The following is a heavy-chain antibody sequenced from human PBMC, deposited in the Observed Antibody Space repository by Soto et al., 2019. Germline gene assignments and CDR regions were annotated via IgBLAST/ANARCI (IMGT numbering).Heavy chain of an antibody. CDR3: ARGGYYDNSWGKLSHYGLDV. CDR1: GYTFIRYG. D-gene: IGHD3-16*01. Sequence: QVQLAQSANEVKKPGASVRVSCKAAGYTFIRYGIAWVRQAPGQGLEWMGWISPYNDYTVYAQKFQGRVSMTADTSTRTVYMTLRGLKSDDTVVYYCARGGYYDNSWGKLSHYGLDVWGQGTSVSVSS. V-gene: IGHV1-18*01. J-gene: IGHJ6*02. CDR2: ISPYNDYT.